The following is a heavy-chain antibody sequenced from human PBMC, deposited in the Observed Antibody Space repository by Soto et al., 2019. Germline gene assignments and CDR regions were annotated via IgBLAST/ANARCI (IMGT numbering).Heavy chain of an antibody. CDR3: ARGGYYDSSGARNYHYYGMEV. CDR2: ISPYNDDT. D-gene: IGHD3-22*01. J-gene: IGHJ6*02. V-gene: IGHV1-18*01. Sequence: QAQLVQSGAEVKKPGASVKVSCKASGYSFSSCGITWVRQAPGQGLEWLGWISPYNDDTKYAQRLQGRVTMTTDTSTRTAYMDIRGLRSDDTAIYYCARGGYYDSSGARNYHYYGMEVWGQGTTVTVSS. CDR1: GYSFSSCG.